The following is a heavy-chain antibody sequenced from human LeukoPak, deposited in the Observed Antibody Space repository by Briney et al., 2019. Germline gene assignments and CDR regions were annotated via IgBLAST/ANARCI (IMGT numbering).Heavy chain of an antibody. Sequence: GSLRLSCAASGFTFSSYAMCWVRQPPGKGLEWIGSIYHTGSIYYNPSLKSRVTISVDTSKNQFSLKLSSVTAADTAVYYCARQSYYGSGTYYIADFWGQGTLVTVSS. CDR1: GFTFSSYA. D-gene: IGHD3-10*01. CDR3: ARQSYYGSGTYYIADF. J-gene: IGHJ4*02. CDR2: IYHTGSI. V-gene: IGHV4-38-2*01.